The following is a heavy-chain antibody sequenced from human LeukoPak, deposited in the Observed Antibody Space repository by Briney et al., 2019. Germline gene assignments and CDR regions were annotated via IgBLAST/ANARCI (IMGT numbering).Heavy chain of an antibody. V-gene: IGHV3-20*04. CDR1: GFSFSSYG. CDR3: TTGGLAHIVVVSAADLDDY. J-gene: IGHJ4*02. Sequence: GGSLRLSCAASGFSFSSYGMTWVRQAPGKGLDWVSGISWNGGSTGYADSVKGRFTTSRDNAKNSLHLQMNSLSAEDTALYYCTTGGLAHIVVVSAADLDDYWGQGTLVTVSS. D-gene: IGHD2-21*02. CDR2: ISWNGGST.